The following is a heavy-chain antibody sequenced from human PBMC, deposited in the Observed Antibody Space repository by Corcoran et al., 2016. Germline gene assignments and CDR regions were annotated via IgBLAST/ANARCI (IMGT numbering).Heavy chain of an antibody. CDR2: ISAYNGNT. CDR1: GYTFTSYG. J-gene: IGHJ6*02. CDR3: ARVNGDYVIIYYYGMDV. V-gene: IGHV1-18*01. Sequence: QVQLVQSGAEVKKPGASVKVSCKASGYTFTSYGISWVRQAPGQGLEWMGWISAYNGNTNYAQKLQGRVTMTTDTSTGTAYMELRSLRSDDTSVYYCARVNGDYVIIYYYGMDVWGQGTTVTVSS. D-gene: IGHD4-17*01.